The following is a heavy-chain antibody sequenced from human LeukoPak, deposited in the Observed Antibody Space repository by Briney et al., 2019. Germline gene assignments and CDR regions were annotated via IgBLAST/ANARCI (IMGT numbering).Heavy chain of an antibody. Sequence: GGSLRLSCAASGFTFSSYAMSWVRQAPGKGLEWVSAISGSGGSTYYADSVKGRFTISRDNSKNTLYLQMNSLRAEDTAVYYCAKGEGYVWGSYHPFDYWGQGTLVTVSS. J-gene: IGHJ4*02. CDR3: AKGEGYVWGSYHPFDY. CDR2: ISGSGGST. CDR1: GFTFSSYA. V-gene: IGHV3-23*01. D-gene: IGHD3-16*02.